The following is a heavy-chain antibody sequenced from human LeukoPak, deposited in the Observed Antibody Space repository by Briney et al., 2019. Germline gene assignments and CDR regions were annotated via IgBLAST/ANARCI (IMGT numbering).Heavy chain of an antibody. J-gene: IGHJ4*02. CDR2: IIPILGIA. CDR1: GGTFSSYA. CDR3: AWGYDILTGYPLD. D-gene: IGHD3-9*01. Sequence: ASVKVSCKASGGTFSSYAISWVRQAPGQGLEWMGRIIPILGIANYAQKFQGRVTITADKSTSTAYMELSSLRSEDTAVYYCAWGYDILTGYPLDWGQGTLVTVSS. V-gene: IGHV1-69*04.